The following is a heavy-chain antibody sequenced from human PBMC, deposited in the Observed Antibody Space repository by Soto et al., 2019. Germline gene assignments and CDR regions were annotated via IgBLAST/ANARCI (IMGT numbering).Heavy chain of an antibody. Sequence: EVQLLESGGGLVQPGGSLRLSCAASGFTFSSYAMSWVRQAPGKGLEWVSAISGSGGSTYYADSVKGRFTISRDNSKNTLYLQMNGLRAEDTAEYSCAKSLEPGGGVLWFGELLYYGMDVWGQGTTVTVSS. CDR1: GFTFSSYA. CDR3: AKSLEPGGGVLWFGELLYYGMDV. J-gene: IGHJ6*02. V-gene: IGHV3-23*01. CDR2: ISGSGGST. D-gene: IGHD3-10*01.